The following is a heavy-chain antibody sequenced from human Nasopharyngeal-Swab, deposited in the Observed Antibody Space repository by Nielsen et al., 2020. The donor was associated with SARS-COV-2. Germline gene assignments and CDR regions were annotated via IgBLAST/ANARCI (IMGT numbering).Heavy chain of an antibody. CDR3: AKDIGYSSGGFDY. J-gene: IGHJ4*02. Sequence: SLKISCAASGFTFDDYPMHWVRQAPGEGLEWVSGITWNSGSIGYADSVKGRFTISRDNAKNSLYLQMNSLRAEDTALYYCAKDIGYSSGGFDYWGQGTLVTVSS. V-gene: IGHV3-9*01. D-gene: IGHD6-19*01. CDR2: ITWNSGSI. CDR1: GFTFDDYP.